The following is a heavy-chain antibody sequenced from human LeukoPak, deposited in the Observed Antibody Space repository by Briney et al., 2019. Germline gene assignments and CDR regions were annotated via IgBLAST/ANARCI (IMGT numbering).Heavy chain of an antibody. CDR1: GGSISNKY. V-gene: IGHV4-38-2*02. J-gene: IGHJ4*02. Sequence: SETLSLTCTVSGGSISNKYWSWIRQPPGKALEWIGSIYHSGSTYYNPSLKSRVTISVDTSKNQFSLKLSSVTAADTAVYYCAREPGLPSFGSGYYYAYFDYWGQGTLFTVSS. D-gene: IGHD3-22*01. CDR3: AREPGLPSFGSGYYYAYFDY. CDR2: IYHSGST.